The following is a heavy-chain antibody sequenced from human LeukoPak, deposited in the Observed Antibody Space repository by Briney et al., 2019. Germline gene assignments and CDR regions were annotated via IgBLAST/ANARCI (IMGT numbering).Heavy chain of an antibody. J-gene: IGHJ4*02. CDR2: ITSRSSYT. Sequence: GGSLRLSCAASGFTFSDYQMSWIRQTPGKGLEWVSYITSRSSYTYYADSVKGRFTISRDNAKNSLYLQMNSLRADDTAVYYCARNWNDVLHYWGQGTLVTVSS. CDR1: GFTFSDYQ. CDR3: ARNWNDVLHY. V-gene: IGHV3-11*03. D-gene: IGHD1-1*01.